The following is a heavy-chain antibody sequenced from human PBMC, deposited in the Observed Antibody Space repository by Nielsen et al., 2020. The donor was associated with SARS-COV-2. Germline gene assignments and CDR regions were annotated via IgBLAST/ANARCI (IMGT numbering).Heavy chain of an antibody. J-gene: IGHJ4*02. Sequence: GGSLRLSCAASGFTFSSYWMSWVRQAPGKGLEWVANIKQDGSEKYYVDSVKGRFTISRDNAKNSLYLQMNSLRAEDTAVYYCARDLAPYYYDSSGVDLDYWGQGTLVTVSS. CDR2: IKQDGSEK. CDR3: ARDLAPYYYDSSGVDLDY. V-gene: IGHV3-7*03. CDR1: GFTFSSYW. D-gene: IGHD3-22*01.